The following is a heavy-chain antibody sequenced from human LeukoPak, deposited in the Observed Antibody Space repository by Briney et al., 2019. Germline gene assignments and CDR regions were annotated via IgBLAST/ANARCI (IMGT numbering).Heavy chain of an antibody. V-gene: IGHV4-59*01. J-gene: IGHJ4*02. CDR1: GDSISSYY. Sequence: SETLSLTCTVSGDSISSYYWSWVRQPPGKGLEWMGYINYSGNTNYNPSLKSRVTISVDTSKNQFSLRLTSVTAADTAVYYCAREGRQDYVYFDCWGQGTLVTVSS. CDR3: AREGRQDYVYFDC. D-gene: IGHD4-17*01. CDR2: INYSGNT.